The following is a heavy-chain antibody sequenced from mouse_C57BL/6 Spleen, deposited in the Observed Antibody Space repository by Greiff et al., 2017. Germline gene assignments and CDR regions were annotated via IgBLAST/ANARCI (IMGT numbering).Heavy chain of an antibody. J-gene: IGHJ2*01. CDR2: ISDGGSYT. CDR1: GFTFSSYA. D-gene: IGHD3-3*01. V-gene: IGHV5-4*01. CDR3: ARDRAYNDY. Sequence: EVKLQESGGGLVKPGGSLKLSCAASGFTFSSYAMSRVRQTPEKRLEWVATISDGGSYTYYPDNVKGRFTISRDNAKNNLYLQMSHLKSEDTAMYYCARDRAYNDYWGQGTTLTVSS.